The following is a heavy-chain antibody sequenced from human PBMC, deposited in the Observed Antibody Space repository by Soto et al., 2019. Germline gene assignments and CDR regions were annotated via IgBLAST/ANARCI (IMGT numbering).Heavy chain of an antibody. CDR1: GFTFSSYS. V-gene: IGHV3-21*01. D-gene: IGHD4-4*01. Sequence: GGSLRLSCAASGFTFSSYSMNWVRQAPGKGLEWVSSISSSSSYIYYSDSVKGRFTISRDNAKNSLYLQMNSLRAEDTAVYYCARDPVPDYSKSHYYYGMDVWGQGTTVTVSS. CDR2: ISSSSSYI. J-gene: IGHJ6*02. CDR3: ARDPVPDYSKSHYYYGMDV.